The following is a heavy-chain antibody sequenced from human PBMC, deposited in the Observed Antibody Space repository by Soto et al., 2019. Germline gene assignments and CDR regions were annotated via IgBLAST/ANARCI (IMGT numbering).Heavy chain of an antibody. Sequence: PGESMKISCKGSGYSFTSYWIGWVLQITGKGLEGMGIIYPGDSDTRYSPSFQGQVTISADKSISTAYLQWSSLKASDTAMYYCARGGFVVVTGDYYYYYGMDVWGQGTTVTVSS. CDR1: GYSFTSYW. D-gene: IGHD2-21*02. CDR3: ARGGFVVVTGDYYYYYGMDV. CDR2: IYPGDSDT. J-gene: IGHJ6*02. V-gene: IGHV5-51*01.